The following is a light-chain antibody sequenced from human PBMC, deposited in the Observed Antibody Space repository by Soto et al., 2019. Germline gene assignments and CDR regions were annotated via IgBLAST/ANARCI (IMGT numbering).Light chain of an antibody. J-gene: IGLJ1*01. CDR1: SSDVGGYKY. Sequence: QSVLTQPRSVSGSPGQSVTISCTGTSSDVGGYKYVSWYQQHPGKAPKLLIYDFIKRPPGAPDSFSGSKSGSTDSLTISGLQAEDEAEYHCSSYTKINTRACVCGTATTVTVL. CDR2: DFI. CDR3: SSYTKINTRACV. V-gene: IGLV2-11*01.